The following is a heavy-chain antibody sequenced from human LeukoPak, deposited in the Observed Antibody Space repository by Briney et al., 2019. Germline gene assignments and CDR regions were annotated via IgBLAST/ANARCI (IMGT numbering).Heavy chain of an antibody. CDR1: GFTFSSYS. CDR3: ARDNGGAYYGSGYLNY. CDR2: ISSSSSYI. J-gene: IGHJ4*02. Sequence: PGGSLRLSCAASGFTFSSYSMNWVRQAPGKGLEWVSSISSSSSYIYYADSVKGRFTISRDNAKNSLYLQMNSLRAEDTAVYYCARDNGGAYYGSGYLNYWGQGTLVTVSS. V-gene: IGHV3-21*01. D-gene: IGHD3-10*01.